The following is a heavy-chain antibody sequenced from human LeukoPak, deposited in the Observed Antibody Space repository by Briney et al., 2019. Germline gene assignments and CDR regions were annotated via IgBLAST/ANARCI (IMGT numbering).Heavy chain of an antibody. CDR3: ARIVATIHQTRTIFDY. J-gene: IGHJ4*02. Sequence: GGSLRLSCAASGFTFSSYWMTWVRQAPGKGLEWVAHIDQYGSEKYYVDSVKGRFTISRDNAKNSLYLQMNSLRAEDTAVYYCARIVATIHQTRTIFDYWGQGTLVTVSS. CDR2: IDQYGSEK. V-gene: IGHV3-7*01. D-gene: IGHD5-12*01. CDR1: GFTFSSYW.